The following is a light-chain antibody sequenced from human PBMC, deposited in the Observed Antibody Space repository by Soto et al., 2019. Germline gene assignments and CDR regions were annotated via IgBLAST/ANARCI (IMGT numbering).Light chain of an antibody. CDR3: TSSTSDSLYV. CDR1: SSDVGGNKY. Sequence: QSALTQPASVSGSPGQSITISCTGTSSDVGGNKYVSWYQQYPGKVPKLLINNVSNRPSGVSNRFSGSKSGNTASLTISGLLAEDEADYFCTSSTSDSLYVFGTGTQLTVL. CDR2: NVS. J-gene: IGLJ1*01. V-gene: IGLV2-14*01.